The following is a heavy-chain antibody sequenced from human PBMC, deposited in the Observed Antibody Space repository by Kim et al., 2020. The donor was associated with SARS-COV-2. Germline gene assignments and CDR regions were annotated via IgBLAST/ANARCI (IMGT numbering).Heavy chain of an antibody. CDR3: AKHLPLFSSAWSAFDY. V-gene: IGHV3-30*18. Sequence: GGSLRLSCAASGFTFSNYDIHWVRQAPGKGLEWVAIISYDGSDKYYADSVKGRFTISRDNSKSTLYLQMNSLRAEDTAVYYCAKHLPLFSSAWSAFDYWGQGTLVTVST. CDR2: ISYDGSDK. CDR1: GFTFSNYD. J-gene: IGHJ4*02. D-gene: IGHD6-19*01.